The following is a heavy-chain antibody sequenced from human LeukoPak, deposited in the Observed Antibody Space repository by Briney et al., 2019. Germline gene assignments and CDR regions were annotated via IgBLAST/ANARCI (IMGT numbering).Heavy chain of an antibody. CDR2: ISGSGGST. D-gene: IGHD4-11*01. V-gene: IGHV3-23*01. J-gene: IGHJ6*03. CDR1: GFTFSSYA. Sequence: GGSLRLSCAASGFTFSSYAMSWVRQAPGKGLEWVSAISGSGGSTYYADSVKGRFTISRDNSKNTLYLQMNSLRAEDTAVYYCAKVPSLHFYYYYYMDVWGKGTTVTVSS. CDR3: AKVPSLHFYYYYYMDV.